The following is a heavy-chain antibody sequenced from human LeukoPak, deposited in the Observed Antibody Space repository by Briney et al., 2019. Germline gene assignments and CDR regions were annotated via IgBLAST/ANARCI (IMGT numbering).Heavy chain of an antibody. CDR2: ISYDGSNK. Sequence: PGRSLRLSCAASGFTFSSYAMHWVRQAPGKGLEWVAVISYDGSNKYYADSVKGRFTISRDNSKNTLYLQTNSLRAEDTAVYYCARVWGDSSGWYYFDYWGQGTLVTVSS. V-gene: IGHV3-30*04. CDR3: ARVWGDSSGWYYFDY. D-gene: IGHD6-19*01. CDR1: GFTFSSYA. J-gene: IGHJ4*02.